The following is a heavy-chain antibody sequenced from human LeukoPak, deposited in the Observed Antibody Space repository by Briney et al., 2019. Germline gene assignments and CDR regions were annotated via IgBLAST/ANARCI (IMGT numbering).Heavy chain of an antibody. CDR1: GFTFSSYA. V-gene: IGHV3-23*01. J-gene: IGHJ4*02. CDR3: AKDDGSSGGSCYDY. CDR2: ISGSGGST. D-gene: IGHD2-15*01. Sequence: PGGSLRLSCAASGFTFSSYAMSWVRQAPGKGLEWVSAISGSGGSTYHADSVKGRFTISRDNSKNTLYLQMNSLRAEDTAVYYCAKDDGSSGGSCYDYWAREPWSPSPQ.